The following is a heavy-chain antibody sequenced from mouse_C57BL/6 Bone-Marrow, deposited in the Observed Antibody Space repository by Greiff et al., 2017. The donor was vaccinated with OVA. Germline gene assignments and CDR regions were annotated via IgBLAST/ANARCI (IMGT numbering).Heavy chain of an antibody. Sequence: EVHLVESGGDLVKPGGSLKLSCAASGFTFSSYGMSWVRQTPDKRLEWVATISSGGSYPYYPDSVKGRFTISRDNAKNTLYLQMSSLKSEDTAMYYCARRRAYYSNYDYAMDYWGQGTSVTVSS. J-gene: IGHJ4*01. CDR2: ISSGGSYP. D-gene: IGHD2-5*01. CDR3: ARRRAYYSNYDYAMDY. V-gene: IGHV5-6*01. CDR1: GFTFSSYG.